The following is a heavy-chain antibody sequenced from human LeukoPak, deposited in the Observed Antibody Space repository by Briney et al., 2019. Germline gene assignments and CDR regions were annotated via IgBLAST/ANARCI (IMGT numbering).Heavy chain of an antibody. Sequence: ASVKVSCKASGGTFSSYAISWVRQAPGQGLEWMGRIIPIFGTANYAQKFQGRVTITTDESTSTAYMELSSLRSEDTAVYYCAREKSGLRLGELSPYYYYMDVWGKGTTVTVSS. D-gene: IGHD3-16*02. V-gene: IGHV1-69*05. CDR1: GGTFSSYA. CDR2: IIPIFGTA. J-gene: IGHJ6*03. CDR3: AREKSGLRLGELSPYYYYMDV.